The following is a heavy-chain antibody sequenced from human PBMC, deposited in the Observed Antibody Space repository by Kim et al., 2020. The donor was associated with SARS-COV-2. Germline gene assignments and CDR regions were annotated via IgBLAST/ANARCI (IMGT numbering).Heavy chain of an antibody. CDR3: AIPSTRRYSGYDWYYYYMDV. V-gene: IGHV1-69*04. CDR1: GGTFSSYA. Sequence: SVKVSCKASGGTFSSYAISWVRQAPGQGLEWMGRIIPIFGIANYAQKFQGRVTITADKSTSTAYMELSSLRSEDTAVYYCAIPSTRRYSGYDWYYYYMDVWGKGTTVTVSS. J-gene: IGHJ6*03. D-gene: IGHD5-12*01. CDR2: IIPIFGIA.